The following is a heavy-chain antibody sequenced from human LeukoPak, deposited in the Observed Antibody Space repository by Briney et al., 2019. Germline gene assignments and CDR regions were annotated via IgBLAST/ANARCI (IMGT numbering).Heavy chain of an antibody. D-gene: IGHD6-19*01. CDR2: INPSGGST. CDR3: ATYSSGWTRYYFDY. CDR1: GYTFTSYY. V-gene: IGHV1-46*01. J-gene: IGHJ4*02. Sequence: ASVKVSCKASGYTFTSYYMHWVRQAPGQGLEWMGIINPSGGSTSYAQKFQGRVTMTEDTSTDTAYMELSSLRSEDTAVYYCATYSSGWTRYYFDYWGQGTLVTVSS.